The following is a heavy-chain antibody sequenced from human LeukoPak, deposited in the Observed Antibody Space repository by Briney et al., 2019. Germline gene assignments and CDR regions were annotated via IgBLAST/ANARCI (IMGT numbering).Heavy chain of an antibody. J-gene: IGHJ4*02. V-gene: IGHV4-34*01. CDR1: GGSFSGYY. CDR2: INHSGST. Sequence: SETLSLTCAVYGGSFSGYYWSWIRQPPGKGLEWVGEINHSGSTNYNPSLKSRVTISVDTSKNQFSLKLSSVTAADTAVYYCARDFSDDSSGSWGQGTLVTVSS. D-gene: IGHD3-22*01. CDR3: ARDFSDDSSGS.